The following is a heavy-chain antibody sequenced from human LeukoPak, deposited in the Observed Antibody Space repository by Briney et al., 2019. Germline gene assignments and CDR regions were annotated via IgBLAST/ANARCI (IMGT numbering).Heavy chain of an antibody. CDR1: GFTFSNAW. CDR2: FKSKTDGGTT. V-gene: IGHV3-15*01. D-gene: IGHD3-10*01. J-gene: IGHJ5*02. CDR3: ARGPQFSGPGWFDP. Sequence: GGSLRLSCAASGFTFSNAWMSWVRQAPGKGLEWVGRFKSKTDGGTTDYAAPVKGRFTISRDDSKNTLYLQMNSLRAEDTAIYYCARGPQFSGPGWFDPWGQGTLVTVSS.